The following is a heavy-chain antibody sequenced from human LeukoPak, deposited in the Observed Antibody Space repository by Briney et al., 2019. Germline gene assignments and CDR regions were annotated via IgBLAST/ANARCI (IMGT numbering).Heavy chain of an antibody. V-gene: IGHV4-34*01. CDR2: INHSGST. J-gene: IGHJ6*02. D-gene: IGHD2-15*01. Sequence: PSETLSLTCAVCGGSFSGYYWSWIRQPPGKGLEWIGEINHSGSTNYNPSLKSRVTISVDTSKNQFSLKLSSVTAADTAVYYCARERWNYGMDVWGQGTMVTVSS. CDR3: ARERWNYGMDV. CDR1: GGSFSGYY.